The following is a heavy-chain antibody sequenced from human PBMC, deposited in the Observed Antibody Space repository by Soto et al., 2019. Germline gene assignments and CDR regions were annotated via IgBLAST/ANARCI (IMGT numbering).Heavy chain of an antibody. J-gene: IGHJ6*02. V-gene: IGHV1-3*01. CDR2: INAGNGNT. Sequence: ASVKVSCKASGYTFTSYAMHWVRQAPGQRLEWMGWINAGNGNTKYSQKFQGRVTITRDTSASTAYMELSSLRSEDTAVYYCARDPHYFWSGYYSYLIDYYYYGMDVWGQGTTVTVSS. D-gene: IGHD3-3*01. CDR1: GYTFTSYA. CDR3: ARDPHYFWSGYYSYLIDYYYYGMDV.